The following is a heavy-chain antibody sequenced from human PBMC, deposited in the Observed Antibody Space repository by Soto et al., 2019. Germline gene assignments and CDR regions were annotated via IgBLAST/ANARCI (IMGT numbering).Heavy chain of an antibody. D-gene: IGHD5-18*01. Sequence: PGDSLKISCKGSGYSFTSYWIGWVRQMPGKGLEWMGIIYPGDSDTRYSPSFQGQVTISADKSISTAYLQWSSLKASDTAMYYCARHLLPTRDKSERKDSYGSTYYYYYYMDVWGKGTAVTVSS. J-gene: IGHJ6*03. CDR1: GYSFTSYW. CDR2: IYPGDSDT. V-gene: IGHV5-51*01. CDR3: ARHLLPTRDKSERKDSYGSTYYYYYYMDV.